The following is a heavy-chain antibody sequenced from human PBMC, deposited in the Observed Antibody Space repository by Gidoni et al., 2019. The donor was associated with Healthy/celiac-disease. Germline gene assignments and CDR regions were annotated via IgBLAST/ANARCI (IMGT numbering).Heavy chain of an antibody. Sequence: QVQLQQWGAGLLKPSETLSLTCAVYGGSFSGYYWSWIRQPPGKGLEWIGEINHSGSTNYNPSLKSRVTISVDTSKNQFSLKLSSVTAADTAVYYCARSPRVYCSGGSCHLDYWGQGTLVTVSS. J-gene: IGHJ4*02. D-gene: IGHD2-15*01. CDR1: GGSFSGYY. V-gene: IGHV4-34*01. CDR2: INHSGST. CDR3: ARSPRVYCSGGSCHLDY.